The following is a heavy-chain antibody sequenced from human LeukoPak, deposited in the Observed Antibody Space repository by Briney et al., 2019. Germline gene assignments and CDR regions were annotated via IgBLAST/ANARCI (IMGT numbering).Heavy chain of an antibody. V-gene: IGHV3-23*01. J-gene: IGHJ4*02. CDR1: GFTFSTYT. CDR3: AKDFGRNLGGPGY. D-gene: IGHD3-10*01. CDR2: ISDNGGRT. Sequence: GGSLRLSCAASGFTFSTYTMAGVRQAPGGGLEWVAGISDNGGRTYYADSVKGRFASSRDDSKSTLYLQMNSLRGEDTAVYYGAKDFGRNLGGPGYWGRGTLVIVSS.